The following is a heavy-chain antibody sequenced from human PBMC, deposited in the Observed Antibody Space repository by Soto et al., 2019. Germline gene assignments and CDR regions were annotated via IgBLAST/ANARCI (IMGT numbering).Heavy chain of an antibody. D-gene: IGHD3-22*01. CDR2: IYYSGRT. J-gene: IGHJ4*02. Sequence: SDTLSPTCPVSAVYLRGPGYYWIWIHPYPGKGLEWIGDIYYSGRTYYNPSLKSRVTISVDTSKNQFSLKLSSVTAADTAVYYCASSDYYDSSGPRDYWGQGTLVTVSS. V-gene: IGHV4-31*03. CDR3: ASSDYYDSSGPRDY. CDR1: AVYLRGPGYY.